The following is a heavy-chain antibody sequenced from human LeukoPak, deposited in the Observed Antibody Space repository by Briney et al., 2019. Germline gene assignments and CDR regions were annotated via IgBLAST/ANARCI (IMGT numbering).Heavy chain of an antibody. Sequence: GGSLRLSCAASGFTFDDYAMHWVRQAPGKGLEWVSGISWNSGSIGYADSVKGRFTISRDNAKNSLYLQMNSLRAEDTALYYCAKDGRVRGRNHFYYYYYMDVWGKGTTVTISS. V-gene: IGHV3-9*01. J-gene: IGHJ6*03. CDR2: ISWNSGSI. D-gene: IGHD3-10*01. CDR1: GFTFDDYA. CDR3: AKDGRVRGRNHFYYYYYMDV.